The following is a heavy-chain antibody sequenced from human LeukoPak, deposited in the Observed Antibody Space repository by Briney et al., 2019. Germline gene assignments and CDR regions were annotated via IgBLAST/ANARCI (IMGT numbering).Heavy chain of an antibody. D-gene: IGHD5-24*01. Sequence: GGSLRLSCAASGFTFSSYAMSWVRQAPGKGLEWVSAISGSGGSTYYADSVKGRFTISRDNSKNTLYLQMNSLRAEDTAVYRCARSTYRDGYNNYYYYAMDVWGQGTTVTVSS. CDR3: ARSTYRDGYNNYYYYAMDV. J-gene: IGHJ6*02. CDR2: ISGSGGST. V-gene: IGHV3-23*01. CDR1: GFTFSSYA.